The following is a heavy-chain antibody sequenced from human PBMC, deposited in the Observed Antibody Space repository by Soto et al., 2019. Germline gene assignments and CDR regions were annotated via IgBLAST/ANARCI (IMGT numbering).Heavy chain of an antibody. D-gene: IGHD5-18*01. Sequence: QVQLQESGPGLVKPSETLSLTCTVSGGSISSYYWSWIRQPPGKGLEWIGYIYYSGSTNYNPSLKSRVTISVDTSKNQFSLKLSSVTAADTAVYYCARADTAMVGYYWYFDLWGRGTLVTVSS. J-gene: IGHJ2*01. CDR2: IYYSGST. V-gene: IGHV4-59*01. CDR3: ARADTAMVGYYWYFDL. CDR1: GGSISSYY.